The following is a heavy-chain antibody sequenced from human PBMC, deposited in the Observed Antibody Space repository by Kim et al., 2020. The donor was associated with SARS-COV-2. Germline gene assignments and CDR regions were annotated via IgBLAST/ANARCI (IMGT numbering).Heavy chain of an antibody. Sequence: SVKVSCKASGYTFSSYAISWVRQAPGQGLEWMGGIIPIFGTANYAQKFQGRVTITADESTSTAYMELSSLRSEDTAVYYCARSGDPDYDILTGYHYWGQGTLVTVSP. CDR2: IIPIFGTA. D-gene: IGHD3-9*01. CDR1: GYTFSSYA. V-gene: IGHV1-69*13. J-gene: IGHJ4*02. CDR3: ARSGDPDYDILTGYHY.